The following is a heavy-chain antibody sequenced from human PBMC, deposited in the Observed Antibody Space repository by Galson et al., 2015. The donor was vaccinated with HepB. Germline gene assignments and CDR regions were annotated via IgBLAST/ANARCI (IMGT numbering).Heavy chain of an antibody. CDR2: ISAYNGNT. CDR3: ARICSSTSCYTRAFDI. Sequence: SVKVSCKASGYTFTSYAISWVRQAPGQGPEWMGWISAYNGNTNYAQKLQGRVTMTTDTSTSTAYMELRSLRSDDTAVYYCARICSSTSCYTRAFDIWGQGTMVTVSS. D-gene: IGHD2-2*02. V-gene: IGHV1-18*01. J-gene: IGHJ3*02. CDR1: GYTFTSYA.